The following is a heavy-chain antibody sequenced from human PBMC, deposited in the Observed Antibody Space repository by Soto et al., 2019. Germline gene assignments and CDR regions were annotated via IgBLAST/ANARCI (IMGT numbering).Heavy chain of an antibody. D-gene: IGHD3-10*01. J-gene: IGHJ4*01. CDR1: GFTFGSYW. CDR3: ARDSAYGSGTSVNHYHDY. Sequence: EVQLEESGGGLVQPGGSLRLSCAASGFTFGSYWMSWVRQAPGKGLEWLATIKWDASEKKYVDSVKGRFTMSRDNAKNSLYLQMDSLRAEDTAVYYCARDSAYGSGTSVNHYHDYWGHGTLVTVSS. CDR2: IKWDASEK. V-gene: IGHV3-7*01.